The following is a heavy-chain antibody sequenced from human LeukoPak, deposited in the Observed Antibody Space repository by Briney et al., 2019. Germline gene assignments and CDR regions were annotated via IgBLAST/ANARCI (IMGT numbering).Heavy chain of an antibody. J-gene: IGHJ6*02. D-gene: IGHD2-2*01. CDR3: ARALEYCSSTSCRPSYYYYYGMDV. CDR1: GGTFSSYA. V-gene: IGHV1-69*13. CDR2: IIPIFGTA. Sequence: SVKVSCKASGGTFSSYAISWVRQAPGQGLEWMGGIIPIFGTANYAQKFQGRVTITADESTSTAYMELSSLRSEDTAVYYCARALEYCSSTSCRPSYYYYYGMDVWGQGTTVTVSS.